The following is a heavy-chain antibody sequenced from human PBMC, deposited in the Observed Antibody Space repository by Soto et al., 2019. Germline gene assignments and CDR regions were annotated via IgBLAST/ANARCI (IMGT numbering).Heavy chain of an antibody. V-gene: IGHV3-53*02. D-gene: IGHD3-22*01. J-gene: IGHJ2*01. CDR1: GITVSNNN. CDR2: FYSGGAT. CDR3: ARMRATYYYDTSPDWYFEV. Sequence: VQLVETGGGLIQPGGSLRLSCEASGITVSNNNMNWVRQAPGKGLEWVSVFYSGGATDYADFVKGRFIISRDNSKNTMYLQMNNLRAEDTAVYYCARMRATYYYDTSPDWYFEVWGRGTLLSVSS.